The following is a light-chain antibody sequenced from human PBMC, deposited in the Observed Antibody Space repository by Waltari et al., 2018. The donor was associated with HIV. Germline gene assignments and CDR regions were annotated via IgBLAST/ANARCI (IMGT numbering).Light chain of an antibody. CDR3: GTWDRSLRI. Sequence: GTAPKLLIYENETRPSGIPDRFSGSKSGSSATLDNTGLHTADEADYHRGTWDRSLRIFGGGTRLTVL. CDR2: ENE. V-gene: IGLV1-51*02. J-gene: IGLJ2*01.